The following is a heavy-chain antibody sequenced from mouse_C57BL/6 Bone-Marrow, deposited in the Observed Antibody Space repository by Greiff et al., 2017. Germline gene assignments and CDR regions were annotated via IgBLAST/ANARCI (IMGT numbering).Heavy chain of an antibody. CDR3: TRVLCLRRRDYAMDY. CDR2: ISSGGDYI. Sequence: EVQGVESGEGLVKPGGSLKLSCAASGFTFSSYAMSWVRQTPEKRLEWVAYISSGGDYIYYADTVKGRFTISRDNARNTLYLQMSSLKSEDTAMYYCTRVLCLRRRDYAMDYWGQGTSVTVSS. J-gene: IGHJ4*01. CDR1: GFTFSSYA. V-gene: IGHV5-9-1*02. D-gene: IGHD2-2*01.